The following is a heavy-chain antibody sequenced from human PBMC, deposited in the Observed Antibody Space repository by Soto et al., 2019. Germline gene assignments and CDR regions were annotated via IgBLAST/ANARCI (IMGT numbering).Heavy chain of an antibody. Sequence: EVHLLESGGDLVQPGGSLRLSCAASAFMFRNYAMSWVRQAPGKGLEWVSTISLGGANTHYADSVKGRFTISRDNSKNTLYLQMDTLRAEDTAIYYCAKNGDFDYDAFDVWGQGTVVTVSS. CDR1: AFMFRNYA. J-gene: IGHJ3*01. CDR3: AKNGDFDYDAFDV. D-gene: IGHD3-16*01. V-gene: IGHV3-23*01. CDR2: ISLGGANT.